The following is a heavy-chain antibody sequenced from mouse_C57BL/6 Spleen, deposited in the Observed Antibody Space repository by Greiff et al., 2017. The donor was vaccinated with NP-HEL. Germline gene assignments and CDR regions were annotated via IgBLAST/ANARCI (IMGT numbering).Heavy chain of an antibody. V-gene: IGHV1-15*01. D-gene: IGHD2-4*01. CDR3: TRGDYDDAMDY. CDR1: GYTFTDYE. J-gene: IGHJ4*01. CDR2: IDPETGGT. Sequence: VQLQQSGAELVRPGASVTLSCKASGYTFTDYEMHWVKQTPVHGLEWIGAIDPETGGTAYNQKFKGKAILTADKSSSTAYMELRSLTSEDSAVYYCTRGDYDDAMDYWGQGTSVTVSS.